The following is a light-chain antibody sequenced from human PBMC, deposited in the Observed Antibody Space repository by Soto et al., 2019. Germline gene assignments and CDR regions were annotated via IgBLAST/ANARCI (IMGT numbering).Light chain of an antibody. J-gene: IGLJ7*01. CDR3: QSYDSSLSGHYV. Sequence: QLVLTQPPSVSGAPGQRVTISCTGSSSNIGADYDVHWYQQLPGTAPKLLIYGNTNRPSGVPDRFSGSKSGTSASLAITALQAEDEADYYCQSYDSSLSGHYVFGSGTQLTVL. CDR1: SSNIGADYD. V-gene: IGLV1-40*01. CDR2: GNT.